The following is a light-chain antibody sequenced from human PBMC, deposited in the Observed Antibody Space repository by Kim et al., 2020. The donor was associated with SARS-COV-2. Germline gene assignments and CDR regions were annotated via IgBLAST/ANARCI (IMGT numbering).Light chain of an antibody. CDR2: EVS. CDR3: SSHGGRV. V-gene: IGLV2-8*01. J-gene: IGLJ3*02. Sequence: QSALTQPPSASGSPGQSVTISCTGNSCDLGGYNYVSWYQQHPGKAPKLMISEVSRRPSGVPDRFSGSKAGNAAYLTGSGLQAEDEADYYCSSHGGRVFGGGTKLTVL. CDR1: SCDLGGYNY.